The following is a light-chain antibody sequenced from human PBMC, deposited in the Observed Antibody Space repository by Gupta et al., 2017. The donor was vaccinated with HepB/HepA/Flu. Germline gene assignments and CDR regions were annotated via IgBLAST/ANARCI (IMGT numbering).Light chain of an antibody. CDR3: SSYTSSITYV. CDR2: DVN. CDR1: SSDVGGYNH. J-gene: IGLJ1*01. V-gene: IGLV2-14*01. Sequence: QSALTQPASVSGSPGQSITISCTGTSSDVGGYNHVSWYQQHPGKAPTLMIHDVNYRPSGVSNRFSGSKSGSTASLTISGLQAEDEADYYCSSYTSSITYVFGTGTKVTVL.